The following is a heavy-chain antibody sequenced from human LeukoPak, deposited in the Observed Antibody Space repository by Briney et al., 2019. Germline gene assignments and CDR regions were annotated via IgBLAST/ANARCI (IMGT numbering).Heavy chain of an antibody. CDR2: INPSGGST. CDR3: ARDGSGFDGYYYYGMDV. V-gene: IGHV1-46*01. Sequence: GASVKVSCKASGYTFTSYGISWVRQAPGQGLEWMGIINPSGGSTSYAQKFQGRVTMTRDTSTSTVYMELSSLRSEDTAVYYCARDGSGFDGYYYYGMDVWGQGTTVTVSS. J-gene: IGHJ6*02. D-gene: IGHD1-14*01. CDR1: GYTFTSYG.